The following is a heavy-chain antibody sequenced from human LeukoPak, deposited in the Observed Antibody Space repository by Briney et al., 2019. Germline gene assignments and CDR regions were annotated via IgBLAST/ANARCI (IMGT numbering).Heavy chain of an antibody. CDR2: IYPGDSDT. CDR3: ARSLRYSGSYYPNWFDP. CDR1: GYSFTSYW. V-gene: IGHV5-51*01. J-gene: IGHJ5*02. D-gene: IGHD1-26*01. Sequence: GESLKISCKGSGYSFTSYWIGWVRQMPGKGLEWMGIIYPGDSDTRYSPSFQGQVTISADKSISTAYLQWSSLKASDTAMYYCARSLRYSGSYYPNWFDPWGQGTLVTVSS.